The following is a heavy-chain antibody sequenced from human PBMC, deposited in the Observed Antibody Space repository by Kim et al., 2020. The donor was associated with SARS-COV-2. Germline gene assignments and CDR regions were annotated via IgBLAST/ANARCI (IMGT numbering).Heavy chain of an antibody. V-gene: IGHV3-64D*09. Sequence: GSKYYADPVKGRVTISRDISKNTLYLQMSSLRAEDTAVYYCVKHDYSHYWGQGPLVPVSS. J-gene: IGHJ4*02. CDR3: VKHDYSHY. D-gene: IGHD4-4*01. CDR2: GSK.